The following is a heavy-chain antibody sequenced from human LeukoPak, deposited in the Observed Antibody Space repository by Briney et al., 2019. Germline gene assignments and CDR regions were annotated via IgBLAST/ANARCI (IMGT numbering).Heavy chain of an antibody. Sequence: GSLRLSCAASGFTFSSYWMSWVRQAPGKGLEWIGSIYHSGSTYYNPSLKSRVTISVDTSKNQFSLKLSSVTAADTAVYYCARSIVVITTFDYWGQGTLVTVSS. CDR3: ARSIVVITTFDY. V-gene: IGHV4-38-2*01. D-gene: IGHD3-22*01. CDR2: IYHSGST. J-gene: IGHJ4*02. CDR1: GFTFSSYW.